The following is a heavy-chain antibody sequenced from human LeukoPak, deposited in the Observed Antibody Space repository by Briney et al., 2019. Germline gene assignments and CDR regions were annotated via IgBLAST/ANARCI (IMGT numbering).Heavy chain of an antibody. V-gene: IGHV4-59*01. CDR3: ARVLSLGHFDY. J-gene: IGHJ4*02. D-gene: IGHD3-3*02. CDR1: GGSISSYY. CDR2: IYYSGST. Sequence: SETLSLTCTVPGGSISSYYWSWIRQPPGKGLEWIGYIYYSGSTNYNPSLKSRVTISVDTSKNQFSLKLSSVTAADTAVYYCARVLSLGHFDYWGQGTLVTVSS.